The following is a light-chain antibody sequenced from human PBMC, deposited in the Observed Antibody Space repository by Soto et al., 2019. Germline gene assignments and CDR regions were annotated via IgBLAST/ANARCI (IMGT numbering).Light chain of an antibody. Sequence: QSALTQPAAVSGSPGQSIAISCTGTISDVGGYNYVSWYQQHPGKAPKLIIYEVSNRPSGVSNRFSGSKSDNTASLTISGLQAEDEADYYCYSYTSSSTWVFGGGTKLTVL. CDR2: EVS. J-gene: IGLJ3*02. V-gene: IGLV2-14*01. CDR1: ISDVGGYNY. CDR3: YSYTSSSTWV.